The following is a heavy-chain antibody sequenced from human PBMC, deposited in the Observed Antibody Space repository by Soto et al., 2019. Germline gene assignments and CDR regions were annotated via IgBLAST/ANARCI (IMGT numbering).Heavy chain of an antibody. D-gene: IGHD2-2*01. Sequence: GGSLRLSCVASGFTFRIYEMNWVRHAPGKGLEWVSYISSSGSSIYYPDSVKGRFTISRDNAKNSLYLQMNSLRAEDTAVYYCARESCSSSSCSTRYGMDVWGQGTTVTVSS. CDR3: ARESCSSSSCSTRYGMDV. CDR1: GFTFRIYE. J-gene: IGHJ6*02. V-gene: IGHV3-48*03. CDR2: ISSSGSSI.